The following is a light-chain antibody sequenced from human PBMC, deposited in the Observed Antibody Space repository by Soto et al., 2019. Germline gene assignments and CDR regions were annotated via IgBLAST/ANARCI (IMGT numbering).Light chain of an antibody. CDR1: QSVSSK. CDR2: GAS. V-gene: IGKV3-15*01. CDR3: QQYNNWPRT. Sequence: DIVMTQSPATLSVSPGERATLSCRASQSVSSKLAWYQQKPGQAPRLLIYGASIRATGIPARFSGSGSGTEFTLTISSLQSEDFAVYYCQQYNNWPRTFGQGTKVEIK. J-gene: IGKJ1*01.